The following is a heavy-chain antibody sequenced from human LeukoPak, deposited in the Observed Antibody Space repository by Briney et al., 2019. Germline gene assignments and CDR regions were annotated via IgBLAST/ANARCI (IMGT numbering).Heavy chain of an antibody. CDR2: INPNSGDT. J-gene: IGHJ3*02. V-gene: IGHV1-2*02. CDR1: GYTFAGYY. D-gene: IGHD3-22*01. CDR3: ATVYYYDSSGYRGAFDI. Sequence: GASVKVSCTASGYTFAGYYVHWVRQAPGQGLEWMGWINPNSGDTNYAQKFQGRVTMTRDTSISTAYMEMSRLRSEDTAVYYCATVYYYDSSGYRGAFDIWGQGTMVTVSS.